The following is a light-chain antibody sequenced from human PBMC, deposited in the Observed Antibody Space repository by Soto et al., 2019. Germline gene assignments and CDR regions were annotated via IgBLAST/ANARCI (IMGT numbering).Light chain of an antibody. V-gene: IGLV3-21*02. CDR1: DIASKS. J-gene: IGLJ1*01. CDR2: DDN. CDR3: QVWDSSSDHYV. Sequence: SYDLTQPPCVSVAPGQTARISCVGNDIASKSVHWSQQKPGQAPVLVVYDDNDRPSGIPERLSGSNSGDTATLTISRVEAGDEADYYCQVWDSSSDHYVFGSGTKVTVL.